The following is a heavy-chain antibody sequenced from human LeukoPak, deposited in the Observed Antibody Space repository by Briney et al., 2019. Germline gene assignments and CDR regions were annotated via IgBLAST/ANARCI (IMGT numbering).Heavy chain of an antibody. J-gene: IGHJ4*02. D-gene: IGHD6-13*01. V-gene: IGHV3-48*04. CDR3: AREESSWYNFDY. CDR1: GFTFSSYS. CDR2: ISSSGSTI. Sequence: GGSLRLSCAASGFTFSSYSMNWVRQAPGKGLEWVSYISSSGSTIYYADSVKGRFTISRDNAKNSLYLQMNSLRAEDTAVYYCAREESSWYNFDYWGQGTLVTVSS.